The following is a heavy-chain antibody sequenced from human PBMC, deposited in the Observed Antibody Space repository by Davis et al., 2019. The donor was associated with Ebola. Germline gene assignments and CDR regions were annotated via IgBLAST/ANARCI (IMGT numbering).Heavy chain of an antibody. Sequence: ASVKVSCKASGYTFTSYGISWVRQAPGQGLEWMGWISAYNGNTNYAQKLQGRVTMTTDTSMSTAYMELRSLRSDDTAVYYCARGYCSGGSCYSPDYWGQGTLVTVSS. CDR1: GYTFTSYG. CDR3: ARGYCSGGSCYSPDY. J-gene: IGHJ4*02. V-gene: IGHV1-18*01. D-gene: IGHD2-15*01. CDR2: ISAYNGNT.